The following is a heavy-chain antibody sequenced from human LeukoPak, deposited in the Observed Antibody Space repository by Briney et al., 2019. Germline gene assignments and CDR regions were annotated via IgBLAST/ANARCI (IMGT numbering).Heavy chain of an antibody. CDR2: INPSGGST. Sequence: ASVKVSCKASGGTFTSYYMHWVRQAPGQGLEWMGIINPSGGSTSYAQKFQGRVTMTRDTSTSTVYMELSSLRSEDTAVYYCARDQLVTPYEYYFDYWGQGTLVTVSS. V-gene: IGHV1-46*01. J-gene: IGHJ4*02. CDR3: ARDQLVTPYEYYFDY. CDR1: GGTFTSYY. D-gene: IGHD4-23*01.